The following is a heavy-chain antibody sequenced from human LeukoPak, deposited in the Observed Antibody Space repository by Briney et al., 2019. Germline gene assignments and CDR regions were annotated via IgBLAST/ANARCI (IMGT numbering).Heavy chain of an antibody. D-gene: IGHD1-1*01. J-gene: IGHJ4*02. CDR1: GFTFDEHD. Sequence: GGSLRLSCATSGFTFDEHDMHWVRQVPGRGLEWVSLISGDGVNEYYADSVKGRFTISRDNSRNSLFLQMNSLRTEDTALYFCVKRSGAPNNFDYWGQGVLVTVSS. V-gene: IGHV3-43*02. CDR3: VKRSGAPNNFDY. CDR2: ISGDGVNE.